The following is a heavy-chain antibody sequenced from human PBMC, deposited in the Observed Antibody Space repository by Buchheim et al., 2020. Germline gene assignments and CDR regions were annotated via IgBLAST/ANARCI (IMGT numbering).Heavy chain of an antibody. CDR2: ISSSGSTI. J-gene: IGHJ6*02. CDR3: ARVQRGGGSYYYYGMDV. CDR1: GFIFSNYD. D-gene: IGHD1-26*01. V-gene: IGHV3-48*03. Sequence: EVQLVESGGDLVQPGGSRRLSCATSGFIFSNYDMNWVRQAPGKGLEWISYISSSGSTIYYADSVKGRFTISRDNVKNSLFLQMNSLRAEDTAVYYCARVQRGGGSYYYYGMDVWGQGTT.